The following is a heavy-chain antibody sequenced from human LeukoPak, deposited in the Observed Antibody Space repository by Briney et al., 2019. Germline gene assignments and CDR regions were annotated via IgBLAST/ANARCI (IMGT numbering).Heavy chain of an antibody. V-gene: IGHV1-2*02. CDR2: INPNSGT. Sequence: ASVKVSCKASGYTFIGYYIHWVRQAPGQGLEWMGWINPNSGTNYAQKFQGRVTMTRDTSISTAYMDLSSLTSEDTAVYYCARVRDNWNGEGMDYWGQGTLVTVSS. J-gene: IGHJ4*02. CDR1: GYTFIGYY. D-gene: IGHD1-20*01. CDR3: ARVRDNWNGEGMDY.